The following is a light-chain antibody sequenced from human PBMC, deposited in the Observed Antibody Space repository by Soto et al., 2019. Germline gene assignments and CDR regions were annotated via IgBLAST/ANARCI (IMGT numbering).Light chain of an antibody. J-gene: IGKJ1*01. CDR3: QQSGGSPGT. V-gene: IGKV3-20*01. Sequence: EIVLTQSPGTLSLSPGERATLSCRASQSVSGSNLAWYQQKPGQAPRLLIFAASSRATGIPDRFSGSGSGTDFTLTISSLEPADFAVYYCQQSGGSPGTFGQGTKVEI. CDR1: QSVSGSN. CDR2: AAS.